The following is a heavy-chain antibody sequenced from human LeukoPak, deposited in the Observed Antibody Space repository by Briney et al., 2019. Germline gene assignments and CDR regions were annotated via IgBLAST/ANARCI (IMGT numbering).Heavy chain of an antibody. J-gene: IGHJ4*02. Sequence: SLRLSCAASVFIFDDYAMHGVRQAPGKGVEWVSGISWNSGNIGYADSVKGRFTISRDNAKNSLYLQMNSLRADGTALYYCAKDTRGYSYGSYFDYWGQGTLVTVSP. CDR2: ISWNSGNI. CDR1: VFIFDDYA. V-gene: IGHV3-9*01. D-gene: IGHD5-18*01. CDR3: AKDTRGYSYGSYFDY.